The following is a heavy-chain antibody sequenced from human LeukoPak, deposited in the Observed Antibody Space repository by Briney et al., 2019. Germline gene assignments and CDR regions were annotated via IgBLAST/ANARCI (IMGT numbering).Heavy chain of an antibody. V-gene: IGHV1-2*02. J-gene: IGHJ4*02. D-gene: IGHD3-22*01. Sequence: ASVKVSCKASGYTFTGYYMHWVRQAPGQGLEWMGWINPNSGGTNYAQKFQGRVTMTRDTSISTAYMELSRLRSDDTAVYYCARAGYYYDSSGHPFDYWGQGTLVNVSS. CDR3: ARAGYYYDSSGHPFDY. CDR1: GYTFTGYY. CDR2: INPNSGGT.